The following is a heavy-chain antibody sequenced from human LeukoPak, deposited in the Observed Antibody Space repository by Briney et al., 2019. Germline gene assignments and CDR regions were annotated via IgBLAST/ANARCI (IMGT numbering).Heavy chain of an antibody. Sequence: SVKVSCKASGGTFSSYAISWVRQAPGQGLEWMGWIIPIFGTANYAQKFQGRVTITADESTSTAYMELSSLRSEDTAVYYCARGAPSGGYYDSSGGAFDIWGQGTMVTVSS. J-gene: IGHJ3*02. CDR3: ARGAPSGGYYDSSGGAFDI. D-gene: IGHD3-22*01. CDR1: GGTFSSYA. CDR2: IIPIFGTA. V-gene: IGHV1-69*13.